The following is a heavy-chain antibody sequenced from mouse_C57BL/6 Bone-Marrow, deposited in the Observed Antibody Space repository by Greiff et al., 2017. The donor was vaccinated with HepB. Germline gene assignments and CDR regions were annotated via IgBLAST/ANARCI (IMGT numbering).Heavy chain of an antibody. Sequence: QVQLQQSGAELVRPGASVKLSCKASGYTFTDYYINWVKQRPGQGLEWIARIYPGSGNTYYNEKFKGKATLTAEKSSSTAYMQLSSLTSEDSAVYFCAREVIYYYGPFAYWGQGTLVTVSA. CDR2: IYPGSGNT. V-gene: IGHV1-76*01. CDR1: GYTFTDYY. J-gene: IGHJ3*01. D-gene: IGHD1-1*01. CDR3: AREVIYYYGPFAY.